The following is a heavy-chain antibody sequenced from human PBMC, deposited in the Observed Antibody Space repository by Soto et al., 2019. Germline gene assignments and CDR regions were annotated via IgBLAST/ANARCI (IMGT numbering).Heavy chain of an antibody. Sequence: GGSLRLSCAASGFTFSSYGMHWVRQAPGKGLEWVAVISYDGSNKYYADSVKGRFTISRDNSKNTLYLQMNSLRAEDTAVYYCAKDYYDSSGYFYFDYWGQGTLVTVSS. J-gene: IGHJ4*02. V-gene: IGHV3-30*18. D-gene: IGHD3-22*01. CDR3: AKDYYDSSGYFYFDY. CDR2: ISYDGSNK. CDR1: GFTFSSYG.